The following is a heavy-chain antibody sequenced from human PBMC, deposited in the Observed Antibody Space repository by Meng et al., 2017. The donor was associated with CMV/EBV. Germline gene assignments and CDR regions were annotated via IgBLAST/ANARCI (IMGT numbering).Heavy chain of an antibody. J-gene: IGHJ6*02. V-gene: IGHV3-20*04. Sequence: GGSLRLSCAASGFTFSSYSMNWVRQAPGKGLEWVSGINWNGGSTGYADSVKGRFTISRDNAKNSLYLQMNSLRAEDTALYYCARDLSPDSSDYYYGMDVWGQGTTVTVSS. D-gene: IGHD6-25*01. CDR1: GFTFSSYS. CDR2: INWNGGST. CDR3: ARDLSPDSSDYYYGMDV.